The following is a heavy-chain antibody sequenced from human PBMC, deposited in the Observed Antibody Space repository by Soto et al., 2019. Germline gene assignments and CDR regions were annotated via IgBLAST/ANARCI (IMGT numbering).Heavy chain of an antibody. CDR1: GFTFSSYS. Sequence: GGSLRLSCAASGFTFSSYSMNWVRQAPGKGLEWVSSISSSSSYIYYADSVKGRFTISRDNAKNSLYLQMNSLRAEDTAVYYCARDRGTEGYFDWLPYFDYWGQGTLVTVSS. CDR2: ISSSSSYI. J-gene: IGHJ4*02. D-gene: IGHD3-9*01. CDR3: ARDRGTEGYFDWLPYFDY. V-gene: IGHV3-21*01.